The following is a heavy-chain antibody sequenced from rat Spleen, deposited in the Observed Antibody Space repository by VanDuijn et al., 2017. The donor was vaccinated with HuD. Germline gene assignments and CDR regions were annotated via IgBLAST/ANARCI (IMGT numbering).Heavy chain of an antibody. D-gene: IGHD4-3*01. CDR1: GFSLTSNG. Sequence: QVQLKESGPGLVQPSQTLSLTCTVSGFSLTSNGVSWVRQPPGKGLEWMGRIRYKGDTSYNSVLKSRLSFSRDTSKSQVFLKMNSLQTEDTAIYYCTRAPSFDYWGQGVMVTVSS. J-gene: IGHJ2*01. V-gene: IGHV2-63*01. CDR2: IRYKGDT. CDR3: TRAPSFDY.